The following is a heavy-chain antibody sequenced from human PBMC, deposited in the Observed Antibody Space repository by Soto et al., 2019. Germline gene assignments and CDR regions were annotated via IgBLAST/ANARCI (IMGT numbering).Heavy chain of an antibody. V-gene: IGHV4-59*08. D-gene: IGHD2-15*01. CDR1: GGSISSYY. CDR3: ARHILYCSGGSCPIDY. CDR2: IYYSGST. J-gene: IGHJ4*02. Sequence: SETLSLTCTVSGGSISSYYWSWIRQPPGKGLEWIGHIYYSGSTNYNPSLKSRVTISVDTSKNQFSLKLSSVTAADTAGYYCARHILYCSGGSCPIDYWGQGTLVTVSS.